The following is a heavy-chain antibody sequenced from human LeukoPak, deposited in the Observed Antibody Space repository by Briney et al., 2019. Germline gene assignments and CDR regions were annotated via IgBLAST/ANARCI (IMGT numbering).Heavy chain of an antibody. J-gene: IGHJ4*02. CDR2: IYYSGST. CDR1: GGSISSYY. Sequence: RSETLSLTCTVSGGSISSYYWSWIRQPPGKGLEWIGYIYYSGSTNYNPSLKSRVIISVDTSKNQFSLKLSSVTAADTAVYYCARTPSLAARYFDYWGQGTLVTVSS. CDR3: ARTPSLAARYFDY. D-gene: IGHD6-6*01. V-gene: IGHV4-59*01.